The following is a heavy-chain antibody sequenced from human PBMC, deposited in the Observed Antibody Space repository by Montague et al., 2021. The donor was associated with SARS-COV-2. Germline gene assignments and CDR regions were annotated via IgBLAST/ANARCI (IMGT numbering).Heavy chain of an antibody. CDR3: ATSRWSLLPEY. CDR1: GYTLREVS. Sequence: SVKVSCKVSGYTLREVSMHWVRPAPGKGLEWVGGFDPEDGETIYAQKFQGRVTMTEDTSTDTAYMELSSLRSEDSGVYYCATSRWSLLPEYWGQGTLVTVSS. D-gene: IGHD2-21*02. CDR2: FDPEDGET. V-gene: IGHV1-24*01. J-gene: IGHJ4*02.